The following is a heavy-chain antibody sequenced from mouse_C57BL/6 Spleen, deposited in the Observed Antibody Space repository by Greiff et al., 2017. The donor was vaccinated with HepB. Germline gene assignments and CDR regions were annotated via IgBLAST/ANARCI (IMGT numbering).Heavy chain of an antibody. D-gene: IGHD2-4*01. Sequence: QVHVKQPGAELVMPGASVKLSCKASGYTFTSYWMHWVKQRPGQGLEWIGEIDPSDSYTNYNQKFKGKSTLTVDQSSSTAYMQLSSLTSEDSAVYYCARSTMITTVFDYWGQGTTLTVSS. CDR2: IDPSDSYT. CDR1: GYTFTSYW. CDR3: ARSTMITTVFDY. V-gene: IGHV1-69*01. J-gene: IGHJ2*01.